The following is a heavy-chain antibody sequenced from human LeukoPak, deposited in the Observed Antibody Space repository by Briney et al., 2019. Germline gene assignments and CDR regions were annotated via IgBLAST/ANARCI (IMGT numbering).Heavy chain of an antibody. CDR3: ARDWSRYSY. V-gene: IGHV3-7*01. CDR1: GFTFSSYW. J-gene: IGHJ4*02. CDR2: IKQDGSEK. D-gene: IGHD1-14*01. Sequence: GSLRLSCTASGFTFSSYWMTWVRQAPGKGLEWVANIKQDGSEKCYVDSVKGRFTISRDNAKNSLYLQMNSLRAEDTSMYYCARDWSRYSYWGQGTLVTVSS.